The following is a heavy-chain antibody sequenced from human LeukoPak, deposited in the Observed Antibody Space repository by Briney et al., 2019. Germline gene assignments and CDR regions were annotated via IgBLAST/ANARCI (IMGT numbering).Heavy chain of an antibody. D-gene: IGHD3-3*01. V-gene: IGHV1-8*01. J-gene: IGHJ4*02. CDR3: ARGWDFWSGYYVVRGGFDY. CDR2: MNPNSGNT. CDR1: GYTFTSYD. Sequence: GASVKVSCKASGYTFTSYDINWVRQATGQGLEWMGWMNPNSGNTGYAQEFQGRVTMTRNTSISTAYMELSSLRSEDTAVYYCARGWDFWSGYYVVRGGFDYWGQGTLVTVSS.